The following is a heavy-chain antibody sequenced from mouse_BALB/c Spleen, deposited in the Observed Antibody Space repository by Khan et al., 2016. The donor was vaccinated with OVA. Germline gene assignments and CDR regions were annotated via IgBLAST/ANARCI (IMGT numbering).Heavy chain of an antibody. V-gene: IGHV1S136*01. J-gene: IGHJ3*01. Sequence: VQLQQSGPELVKPGASVKMSCKASGYSFTNYIIHWVKQEPGQGLEWIGYINPHNDGAKYNEKFKGKATLTSDQSSSTAYMELSGLTSEDSAVYYCASDYGSSFWFAYGGRATLVTVSA. CDR1: GYSFTNYI. D-gene: IGHD1-1*01. CDR3: ASDYGSSFWFAY. CDR2: INPHNDGA.